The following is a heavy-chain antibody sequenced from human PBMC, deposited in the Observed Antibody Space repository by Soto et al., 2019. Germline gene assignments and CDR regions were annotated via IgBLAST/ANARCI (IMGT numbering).Heavy chain of an antibody. CDR2: IYWDDDK. V-gene: IGHV2-5*02. CDR1: GFSLSTSGVG. Sequence: SGPTLVNPTQTLTLTCTFSGFSLSTSGVGVGWIRQPPGKALEWLALIYWDDDKRFSPSLKSRLTITKDASRNQVVLTLTNMDPADTATYYCAHVYWAASGTRYYFDYWGQGTLVTVSS. J-gene: IGHJ4*02. D-gene: IGHD1-7*01. CDR3: AHVYWAASGTRYYFDY.